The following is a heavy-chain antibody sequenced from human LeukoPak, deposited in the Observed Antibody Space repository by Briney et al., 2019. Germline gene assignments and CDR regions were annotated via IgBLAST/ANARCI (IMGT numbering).Heavy chain of an antibody. CDR3: ARDRGEQWLAHYYFDY. CDR1: GDSFSSNSAA. CDR2: TYYRSKWYN. Sequence: SQTLSLTCAISGDSFSSNSAAWNWIRQSPSRGLEWLGRTYYRSKWYNDYAVSVKSRITINPDTSKNQFSLQLNSVTPEDTAVYYCARDRGEQWLAHYYFDYWGRGTLVTVSS. V-gene: IGHV6-1*01. D-gene: IGHD6-19*01. J-gene: IGHJ4*02.